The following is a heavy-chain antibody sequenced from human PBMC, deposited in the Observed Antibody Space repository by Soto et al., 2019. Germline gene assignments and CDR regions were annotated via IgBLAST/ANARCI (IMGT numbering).Heavy chain of an antibody. J-gene: IGHJ6*02. Sequence: GASVKVFCKATGYTFTSYGIRWVRQAPGQGLELMGWISAYNGNTNYAQKLQGRFTMTTDTSTSTAYMELRSLRSDDTAVYYCASAPCGGDCYFYYYYGMDVCGQGTTVSVYS. CDR2: ISAYNGNT. V-gene: IGHV1-18*04. CDR3: ASAPCGGDCYFYYYYGMDV. D-gene: IGHD2-21*02. CDR1: GYTFTSYG.